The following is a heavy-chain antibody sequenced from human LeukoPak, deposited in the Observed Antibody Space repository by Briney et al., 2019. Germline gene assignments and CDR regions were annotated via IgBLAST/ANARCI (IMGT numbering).Heavy chain of an antibody. J-gene: IGHJ4*02. CDR1: GYSFTSYW. Sequence: GESLRISCKGSGYSFTSYWISWVRQMPGKGLEWMGGIDPSDSYTNYSPSFQGHVTISADKSTRTAYLQWSSLKASDTAMYYCARYCSRSSCSSFDYWGQGTLVTVSS. CDR3: ARYCSRSSCSSFDY. D-gene: IGHD2-2*01. CDR2: IDPSDSYT. V-gene: IGHV5-10-1*01.